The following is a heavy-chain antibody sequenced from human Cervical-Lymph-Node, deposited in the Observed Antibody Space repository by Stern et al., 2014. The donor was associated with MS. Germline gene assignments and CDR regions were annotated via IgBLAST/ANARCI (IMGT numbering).Heavy chain of an antibody. J-gene: IGHJ4*02. CDR2: ISYDGNHK. CDR3: ARDYEDTSMLFDH. CDR1: GFTFSSYG. V-gene: IGHV3-30*03. D-gene: IGHD2-8*01. Sequence: VQLVESGGAVVQPGRSLRLSCAASGFTFSSYGMHLVRQAPGTGLEWETVISYDGNHKYYAASVKGRFTISRDNSKNTLHLQMNSVTPDDTAIYYCARDYEDTSMLFDHWGQGTLVTVSS.